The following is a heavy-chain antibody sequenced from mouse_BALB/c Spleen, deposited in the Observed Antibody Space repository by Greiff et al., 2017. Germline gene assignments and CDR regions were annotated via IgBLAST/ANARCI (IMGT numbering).Heavy chain of an antibody. CDR2: IDPYNGGT. D-gene: IGHD2-4*01. J-gene: IGHJ3*01. CDR1: GYSFTDYN. V-gene: IGHV1S135*01. Sequence: EVKLMESGPELVKPGASVKVSCKASGYSFTDYNMYWVKQSHGKSLEWIGYIDPYNGGTSYNQKFKGKATLTVDKSSSTAFMHLNSLTSEDSAVYYCARSYYDYDEGVAYWGQGTLVTVSA. CDR3: ARSYYDYDEGVAY.